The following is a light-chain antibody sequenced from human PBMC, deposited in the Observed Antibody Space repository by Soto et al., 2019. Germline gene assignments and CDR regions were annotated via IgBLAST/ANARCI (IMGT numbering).Light chain of an antibody. J-gene: IGKJ4*01. CDR3: QQYNIEPLLT. CDR1: QSVRSN. V-gene: IGKV3D-15*01. CDR2: GAS. Sequence: EIVLTQSPAALSVSPGERVTLSCRASQSVRSNLAWYQQKPGQAPRLLIYGASTRATGIPARFSGSGSGTEFTLIISSPQSEDFAVYYCQQYNIEPLLTFGGGTKVDIK.